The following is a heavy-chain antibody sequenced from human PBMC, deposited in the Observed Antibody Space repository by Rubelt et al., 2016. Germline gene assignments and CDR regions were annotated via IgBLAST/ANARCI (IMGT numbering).Heavy chain of an antibody. CDR2: IYYSGST. V-gene: IGHV4-39*07. CDR3: ARDSDIKWFYA. D-gene: IGHD6-25*01. CDR1: GVSIRSRYY. J-gene: IGHJ5*02. Sequence: QLQLQESGPELLKPSETLSLICSVSGVSIRSRYYWGWLRQSPGKGLEWIGSIYYSGSTYYNQSLKSRVTISVDTSENQFSLKLNSVPPADTAVYYCARDSDIKWFYAWGQGTLVTVSS.